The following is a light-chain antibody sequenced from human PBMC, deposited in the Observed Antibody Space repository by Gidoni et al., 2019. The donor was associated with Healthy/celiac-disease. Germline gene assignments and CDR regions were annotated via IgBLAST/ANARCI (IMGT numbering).Light chain of an antibody. CDR3: QQYNNWPET. CDR1: PIVSSN. CDR2: GAS. V-gene: IGKV3-15*01. Sequence: EIVMTQSPATLSVSPGERATHSCRASPIVSSNLAWYQQKPGQAPRLLIYGASTRATGIPAMFSGSGSGTEFTLTISSLQSEDFAVYYCQQYNNWPETFGQGTKLEIK. J-gene: IGKJ2*01.